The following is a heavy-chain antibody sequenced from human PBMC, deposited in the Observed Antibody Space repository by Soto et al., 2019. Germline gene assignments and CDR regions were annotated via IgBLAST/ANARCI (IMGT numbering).Heavy chain of an antibody. CDR1: GDTFNSYA. Sequence: ASVKVSCKASGDTFNSYAVNWVRQAPGQGLEWMGGIIPIFGAANYAQKFQGRFTISRDNSKNTLYLQMNSLRAEDTAVYYCARGTSAIAAAGLYFDYWGRGTLVTVSS. V-gene: IGHV1-69*05. CDR2: IIPIFGAA. D-gene: IGHD6-13*01. CDR3: ARGTSAIAAAGLYFDY. J-gene: IGHJ4*02.